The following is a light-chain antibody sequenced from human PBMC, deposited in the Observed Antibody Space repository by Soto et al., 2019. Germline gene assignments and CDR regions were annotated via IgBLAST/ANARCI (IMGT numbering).Light chain of an antibody. CDR1: MRDVGAYNL. CDR3: SSYSIIATLVI. CDR2: DVY. J-gene: IGLJ2*01. Sequence: QSVLTQPASVSGSAGQSITISCSGTMRDVGAYNLVSWYQQHPGTAPKLIIYDVYSRPSGVSHRFSGSKSGNTASLTISGLQADDEAIYYCSSYSIIATLVIFGGGTKLTVL. V-gene: IGLV2-14*03.